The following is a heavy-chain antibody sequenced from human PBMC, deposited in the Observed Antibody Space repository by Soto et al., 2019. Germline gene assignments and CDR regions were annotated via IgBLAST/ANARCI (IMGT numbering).Heavy chain of an antibody. CDR2: VYFTGST. CDR3: ARENFGTASFDS. CDR1: GGPVTGGTYY. V-gene: IGHV4-61*01. D-gene: IGHD1-7*01. Sequence: LSETLSLTCSVSGGPVTGGTYYWTWIRQPPGKGLEWIGDVYFTGSTKYNPSLKSRITISLDTSKNQFSLRLSSVTTADTAVYYCARENFGTASFDSWGQGTLVTVSS. J-gene: IGHJ4*02.